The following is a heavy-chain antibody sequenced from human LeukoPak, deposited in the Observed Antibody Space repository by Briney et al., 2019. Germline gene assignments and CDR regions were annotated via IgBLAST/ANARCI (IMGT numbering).Heavy chain of an antibody. CDR2: ISYDGSNK. J-gene: IGHJ4*02. D-gene: IGHD2-15*01. V-gene: IGHV3-30*18. CDR3: AKDQGSPLFDY. CDR1: GFTFSSYG. Sequence: SGGSLRLSCAASGFTFSSYGMHWVRQAPGKGLEWVAVISYDGSNKYYADSVKGRFTISRDNSKNTLYLQMNSLRAEDTAVYYCAKDQGSPLFDYWGQGTLVTVSS.